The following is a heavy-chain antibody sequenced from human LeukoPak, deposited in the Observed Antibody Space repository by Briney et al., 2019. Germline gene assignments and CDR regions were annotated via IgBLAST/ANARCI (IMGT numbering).Heavy chain of an antibody. CDR2: INHSGST. CDR3: ARRSFLVVITAVDY. V-gene: IGHV4-34*01. CDR1: GGSFSGYY. J-gene: IGHJ4*02. D-gene: IGHD3-22*01. Sequence: SETLSLTCAVYGGSFSGYYWSWIRQPPGKGLEWIGEINHSGSTNYNPSLKSRVTISVDTSKNQFSLKLSSVTAADTAVYYCARRSFLVVITAVDYWGQGTLVTVSS.